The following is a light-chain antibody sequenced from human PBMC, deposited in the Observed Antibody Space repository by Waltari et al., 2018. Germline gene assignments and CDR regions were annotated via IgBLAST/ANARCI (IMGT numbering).Light chain of an antibody. CDR1: QSISYW. Sequence: TQSPSTLSASVGDRVTITCRATQSISYWLAWYQHKPGKAPNLLIYKASNLKSGVPSRFSGSGSGTEFTLTISSLQPDDCGTYYCQQFYRYPLTFGGGTKVEI. J-gene: IGKJ4*01. CDR2: KAS. CDR3: QQFYRYPLT. V-gene: IGKV1-5*03.